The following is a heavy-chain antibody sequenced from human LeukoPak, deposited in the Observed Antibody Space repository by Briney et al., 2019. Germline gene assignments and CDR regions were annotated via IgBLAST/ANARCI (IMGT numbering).Heavy chain of an antibody. CDR2: IYYSGST. Sequence: PSETLSLTCTVSGGSISSYYWSWIRQPPGKGLGWIGYIYYSGSTNYNPSLKSRVTISVDTSKNQFSLKLSSVTTADTAVYYCARTYYDILTGYFDYWGQGTLVTVSS. V-gene: IGHV4-59*01. J-gene: IGHJ4*02. D-gene: IGHD3-9*01. CDR3: ARTYYDILTGYFDY. CDR1: GGSISSYY.